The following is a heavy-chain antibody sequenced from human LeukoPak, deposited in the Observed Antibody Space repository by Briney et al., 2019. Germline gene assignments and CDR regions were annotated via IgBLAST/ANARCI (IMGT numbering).Heavy chain of an antibody. Sequence: GGSLRLSCAASGFTFSSYSMNWVRQAPGKGLEWVGRIKSKTDGGTTDYAAPVKGRFTISRDDSKNTLYLQMNSLKTEDTAVYYCTTASGSYYISDYWGQGTLVTVSS. D-gene: IGHD1-26*01. J-gene: IGHJ4*02. CDR1: GFTFSSYS. V-gene: IGHV3-15*01. CDR3: TTASGSYYISDY. CDR2: IKSKTDGGTT.